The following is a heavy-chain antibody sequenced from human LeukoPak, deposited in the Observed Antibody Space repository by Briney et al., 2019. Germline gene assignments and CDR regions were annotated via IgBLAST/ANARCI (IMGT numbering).Heavy chain of an antibody. CDR1: GFTFSENP. CDR3: GNGYDWNY. J-gene: IGHJ4*02. D-gene: IGHD5-12*01. Sequence: PGGSLRLSCSASGFTFSENPMHWVRPAPGKGLEYVSGIHNNGDSTYYADSVKGRFTISRDNSKNTVYLQMSSLRPEDTAVYYCGNGYDWNYWGLGTLVTVSS. CDR2: IHNNGDST. V-gene: IGHV3-64D*09.